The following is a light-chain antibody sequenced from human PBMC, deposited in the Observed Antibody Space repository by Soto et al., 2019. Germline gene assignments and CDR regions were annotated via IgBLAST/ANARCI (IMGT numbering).Light chain of an antibody. J-gene: IGKJ1*01. CDR2: KAS. V-gene: IGKV1-5*03. CDR3: QQSYSTLGT. Sequence: DIQMTQSPSTLSGSVGDRVTITCRASQTISSWLAWYQQKPGKAPKLLIYKASTLKSGVPSRFSGSGSGTEFTLTISSLQPDDFATYYCQQSYSTLGTFGQATKVDIK. CDR1: QTISSW.